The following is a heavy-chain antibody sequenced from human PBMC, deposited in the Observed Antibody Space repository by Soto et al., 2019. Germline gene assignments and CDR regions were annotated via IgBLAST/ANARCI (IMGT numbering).Heavy chain of an antibody. CDR1: GYTFTGYY. CDR2: INPNSGGT. Sequence: ASVKVSCKASGYTFTGYYMHWVRQDPGQGLEWMGWINPNSGGTNYAQKFQGRVTMTRDTSISTAYMELSRLRSDDTAVYYCARDNGMEPHFDYWGQGTLVTVSS. CDR3: ARDNGMEPHFDY. V-gene: IGHV1-2*02. J-gene: IGHJ4*02. D-gene: IGHD1-1*01.